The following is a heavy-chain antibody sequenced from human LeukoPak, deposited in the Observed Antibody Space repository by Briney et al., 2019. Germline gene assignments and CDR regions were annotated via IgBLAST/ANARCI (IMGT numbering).Heavy chain of an antibody. V-gene: IGHV4-4*07. D-gene: IGHD3-10*01. Sequence: PSETLSLTCAVSGGAISSYHWSWIRQPAGKGLEWIGSIYSSGSTSYNPSLKSRATMSVDTSKKQFSLKMRSVTAADTAVYYCAREDGSGGDWFDPWGQGTLVTVSS. CDR2: IYSSGST. CDR3: AREDGSGGDWFDP. CDR1: GGAISSYH. J-gene: IGHJ5*02.